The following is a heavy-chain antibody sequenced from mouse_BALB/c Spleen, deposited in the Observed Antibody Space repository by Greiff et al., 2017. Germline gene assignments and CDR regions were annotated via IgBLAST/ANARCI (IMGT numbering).Heavy chain of an antibody. J-gene: IGHJ3*01. CDR1: GYSITSDYA. V-gene: IGHV3-2*02. Sequence: EVQLQQSGPGLVKPSQSLSLTCTVTGYSITSDYAWNWIRQFPGNKLEWMGYISYSGSTSYNPSLKSRISITRDTSKNQFFLQLNSVTTEDTATYYCARFYGYDWFAYWGQGTLVTVSA. CDR3: ARFYGYDWFAY. D-gene: IGHD2-2*01. CDR2: ISYSGST.